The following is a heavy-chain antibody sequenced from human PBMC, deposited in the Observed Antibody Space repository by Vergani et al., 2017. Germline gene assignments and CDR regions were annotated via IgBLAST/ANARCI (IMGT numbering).Heavy chain of an antibody. Sequence: EVQLVESGGGLVQPGRSLRLSCAASGFTFDDYAMHWVRQAPGKGLEWVSGISWNSGSIGYADSVKGRFTISRDNAKNSLYLQMNSLRAEDTALYYCAKDFDCSSTSCYNGYYYGMDVWGQGTMVTVSS. J-gene: IGHJ6*02. V-gene: IGHV3-9*01. CDR2: ISWNSGSI. D-gene: IGHD2-2*02. CDR3: AKDFDCSSTSCYNGYYYGMDV. CDR1: GFTFDDYA.